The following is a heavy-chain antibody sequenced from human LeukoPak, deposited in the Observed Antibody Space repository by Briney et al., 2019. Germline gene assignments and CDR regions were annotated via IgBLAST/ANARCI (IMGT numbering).Heavy chain of an antibody. V-gene: IGHV1-69*04. D-gene: IGHD1-26*01. CDR2: IIPILGIA. CDR1: GGTFSSYA. J-gene: IGHJ4*02. CDR3: ASSVVGGPYYFDY. Sequence: SVKVSCKASGGTFSSYAISWVRQAPGQGLEWMGRIIPILGIANYAQKFQGRVTITADKSTSTAYMELSSLRSEDTAVYYCASSVVGGPYYFDYWGQGTLVTVSS.